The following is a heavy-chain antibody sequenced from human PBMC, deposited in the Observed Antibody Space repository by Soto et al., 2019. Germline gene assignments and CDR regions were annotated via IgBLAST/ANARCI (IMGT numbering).Heavy chain of an antibody. Sequence: LKISCKGSGYSFTSYWISWVRQMPGKGLEWMGRIDPSDSCTNYSPSFQGHVTISADKSISTAYLQWSSLKASDTAMYYCARRRYCSGGSCPPFDYWGQGTLVTVSS. CDR1: GYSFTSYW. CDR2: IDPSDSCT. CDR3: ARRRYCSGGSCPPFDY. V-gene: IGHV5-10-1*01. D-gene: IGHD2-15*01. J-gene: IGHJ4*02.